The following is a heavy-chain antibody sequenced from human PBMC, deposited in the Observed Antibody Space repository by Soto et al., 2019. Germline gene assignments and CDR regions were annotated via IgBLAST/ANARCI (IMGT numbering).Heavy chain of an antibody. V-gene: IGHV3-21*01. D-gene: IGHD3-22*01. CDR1: GFTFSYYS. Sequence: EVQLVESGGGLVKPGGSLRLSCAASGFTFSYYSMNWVRQAPGKGLEWVSSISSSSSYISYADSVKGRFTISRDNAKNSLYLQMYSLRAEDTAVYYCARVVDYYDPYYYYGMDVWGQGTTVTVSS. CDR2: ISSSSSYI. J-gene: IGHJ6*02. CDR3: ARVVDYYDPYYYYGMDV.